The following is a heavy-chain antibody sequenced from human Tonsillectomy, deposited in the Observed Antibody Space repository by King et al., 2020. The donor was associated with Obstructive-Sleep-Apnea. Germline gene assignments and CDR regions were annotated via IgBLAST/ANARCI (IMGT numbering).Heavy chain of an antibody. CDR3: SRVMGYDSSGYALFDY. CDR1: GYTFTSYY. D-gene: IGHD3-22*01. Sequence: QLVQSGAEVKKPGASVKVSCKASGYTFTSYYMHWVRQAPGQGLEWMGIINPSGGSTSYAQKFQGRVTMTRETSTSTVYMEMSRLRSDDTAVYYLSRVMGYDSSGYALFDYWGQGTLVTVSS. CDR2: INPSGGST. V-gene: IGHV1-46*01. J-gene: IGHJ4*02.